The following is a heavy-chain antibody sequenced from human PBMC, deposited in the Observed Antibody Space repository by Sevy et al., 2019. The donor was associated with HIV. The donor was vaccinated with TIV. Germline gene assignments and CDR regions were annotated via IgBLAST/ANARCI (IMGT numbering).Heavy chain of an antibody. V-gene: IGHV3-15*01. CDR3: STDPIFVLLVTDGMDV. CDR1: GFTFTYAW. D-gene: IGHD2-8*02. CDR2: IKSKADGGTI. Sequence: GGSLRLSCAASGFTFTYAWMSWVRQAPGKGLEWVGRIKSKADGGTIDYAAPVKGRFTISRDDSTNTVYLQMNSLKTEDTAVYYCSTDPIFVLLVTDGMDVWGQGTTVTVSS. J-gene: IGHJ6*02.